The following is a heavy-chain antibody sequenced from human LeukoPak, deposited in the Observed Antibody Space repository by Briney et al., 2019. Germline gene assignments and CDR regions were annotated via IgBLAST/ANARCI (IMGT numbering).Heavy chain of an antibody. CDR3: ARGGDGYNYADS. Sequence: SGTLSLTCTVSGGSINNYYWSWIRQPPGKGLEWIGYVHYSGTTSYNPSLKSRVTISVDTSKKYFSLMLSSVTAADTAVYYCARGGDGYNYADSWGQGTLVTVSS. V-gene: IGHV4-59*01. CDR2: VHYSGTT. J-gene: IGHJ4*02. CDR1: GGSINNYY. D-gene: IGHD5-24*01.